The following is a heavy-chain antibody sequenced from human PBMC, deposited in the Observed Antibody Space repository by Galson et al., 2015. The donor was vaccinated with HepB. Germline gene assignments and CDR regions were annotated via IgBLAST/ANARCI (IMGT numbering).Heavy chain of an antibody. D-gene: IGHD4/OR15-4a*01. J-gene: IGHJ4*02. CDR2: ISANSGDT. CDR1: GYTFTSNG. V-gene: IGHV1-18*01. CDR3: ARDRDYRFDY. Sequence: SVKVSCKASGYTFTSNGISWVRQAPGKGLEWMVWISANSGDTKYAQKLQGRVTMTRDTSTSTAYLELRSLRSDDTAAYYCARDRDYRFDYWGQGTLVTVSS.